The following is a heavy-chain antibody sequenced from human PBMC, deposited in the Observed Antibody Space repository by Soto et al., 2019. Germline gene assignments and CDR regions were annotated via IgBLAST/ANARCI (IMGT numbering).Heavy chain of an antibody. Sequence: QVQLVQSGAEVKKPGSSVKVSCKASGGTFSSYAISWVRQAPGQGLEWMGGIIPIFGTANYAQKFQGRVTITADECTSTAYMELRSVRSEDTAVYYCAGHRYSGGSSEQEPYYYYYGMDVWGQGTTVTVSS. CDR1: GGTFSSYA. CDR2: IIPIFGTA. V-gene: IGHV1-69*01. CDR3: AGHRYSGGSSEQEPYYYYYGMDV. J-gene: IGHJ6*02. D-gene: IGHD2-15*01.